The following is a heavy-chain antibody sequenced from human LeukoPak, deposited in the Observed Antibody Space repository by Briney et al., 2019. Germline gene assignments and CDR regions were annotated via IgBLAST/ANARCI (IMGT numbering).Heavy chain of an antibody. Sequence: ASVKVSCKASGYSITTYDINWVRQAAGHGLEWMGWMNPNNGNTGYAQKFQGRVTMTRDTSISTAYMELSRLRSEDTAVYYCARGFRDCSSTSCYLLHFNWFDSWGQGTLVTVSS. CDR1: GYSITTYD. J-gene: IGHJ5*01. D-gene: IGHD2-2*01. CDR3: ARGFRDCSSTSCYLLHFNWFDS. V-gene: IGHV1-8*01. CDR2: MNPNNGNT.